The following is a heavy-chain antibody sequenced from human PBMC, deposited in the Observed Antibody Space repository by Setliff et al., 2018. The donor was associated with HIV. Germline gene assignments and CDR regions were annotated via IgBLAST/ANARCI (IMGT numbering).Heavy chain of an antibody. CDR2: IYTTGST. CDR3: AKTSVGATGLYAFDI. Sequence: PSETLSLTCTVSGGSIGSGSHYWSWIRQPAGKGLEWIGHIYTTGSTNYNPSLKSRVTISADTSNNQFSIRLTSMTAADTAVYYCAKTSVGATGLYAFDIWGQGTMVTVSS. J-gene: IGHJ3*02. V-gene: IGHV4-61*09. D-gene: IGHD1-26*01. CDR1: GGSIGSGSHY.